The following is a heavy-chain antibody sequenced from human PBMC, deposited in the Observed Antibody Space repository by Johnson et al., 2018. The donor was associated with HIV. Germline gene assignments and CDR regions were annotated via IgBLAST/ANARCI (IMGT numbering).Heavy chain of an antibody. D-gene: IGHD6-19*01. CDR2: INWNGGSK. J-gene: IGHJ3*02. CDR1: GFTFSSYG. V-gene: IGHV3-20*04. Sequence: MLLVESGGGVVQPGRSLRLSCAASGFTFSSYGMSWVRQAPGTGLEWVSGINWNGGSKGYGDSVKGRFTISRDNAKNSLYMQMNSLRAEDTALYYCARGVGGAGDDAFDIWGQGTMVTVSS. CDR3: ARGVGGAGDDAFDI.